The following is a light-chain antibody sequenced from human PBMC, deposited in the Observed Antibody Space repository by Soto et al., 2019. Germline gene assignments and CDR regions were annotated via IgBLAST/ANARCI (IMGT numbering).Light chain of an antibody. Sequence: DIQMTQSPSSLSASVGDRVTITCRASQSVRSYLNWYQQKPGKAPKLLISRASSLHSGVPSRFSGSGSGTDFTLTISSLQPEDFAAYYCQQYGHSPRTFGQGNKV. CDR1: QSVRSY. J-gene: IGKJ1*01. V-gene: IGKV1-39*01. CDR3: QQYGHSPRT. CDR2: RAS.